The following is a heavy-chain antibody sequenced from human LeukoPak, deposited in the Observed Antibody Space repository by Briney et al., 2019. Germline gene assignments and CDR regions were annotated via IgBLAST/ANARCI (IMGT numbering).Heavy chain of an antibody. Sequence: SETLSLTCAVYGGSFSGYYWSWIRQPPGKGLEWIGEINHSGSTNYNPSLKSRVTISVDTSKNQFSLKLSSVTAADTAVYYCARGLQLWLLSHWFDPWGQGTLVTVSS. CDR1: GGSFSGYY. V-gene: IGHV4-34*01. J-gene: IGHJ5*02. CDR3: ARGLQLWLLSHWFDP. CDR2: INHSGST. D-gene: IGHD5-18*01.